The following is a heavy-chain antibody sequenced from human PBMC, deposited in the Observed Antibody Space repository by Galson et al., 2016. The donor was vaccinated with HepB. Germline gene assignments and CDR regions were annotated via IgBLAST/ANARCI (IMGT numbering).Heavy chain of an antibody. Sequence: SVKVSCKASGYTFTSYYMHWVRQAPGQELEWMGKINPSGGSTRYAQKFQGRVTMTRDTSTSTVYMELSSLRSEDTAVYYCARGTVTPFHYYYYYMDVWGKGTTVTVSS. D-gene: IGHD4-17*01. V-gene: IGHV1-46*01. CDR1: GYTFTSYY. CDR2: INPSGGST. CDR3: ARGTVTPFHYYYYYMDV. J-gene: IGHJ6*03.